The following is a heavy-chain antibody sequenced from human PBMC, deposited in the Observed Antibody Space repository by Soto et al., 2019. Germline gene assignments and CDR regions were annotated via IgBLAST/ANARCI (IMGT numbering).Heavy chain of an antibody. Sequence: SETLSLTCTVSGGSISSYYWSWIRQPPGKGLEWIGYIYYSGSTNYNPSLKSRVTISVDTSKNQFSLKLSSVTAADTAVYYCAGDLNDYSNYHNWFDPWGQGTLVTVSS. J-gene: IGHJ5*02. CDR1: GGSISSYY. CDR3: AGDLNDYSNYHNWFDP. CDR2: IYYSGST. D-gene: IGHD4-4*01. V-gene: IGHV4-59*01.